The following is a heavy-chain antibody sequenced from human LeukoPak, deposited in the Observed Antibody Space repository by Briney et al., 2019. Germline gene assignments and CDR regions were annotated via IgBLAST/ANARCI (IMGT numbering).Heavy chain of an antibody. CDR1: GGSISYYY. V-gene: IGHV4-4*07. CDR3: ARMTSSGWYAAGYYFDY. Sequence: SETLSLTCTVSGGSISYYYWSWIRQPAGKGLEWIGRIYTSGTTNYNPSLKSRVTISVDTSKNQFSLRMSSVTAADTAVYYCARMTSSGWYAAGYYFDYWGQGTLVTVSS. D-gene: IGHD6-19*01. CDR2: IYTSGTT. J-gene: IGHJ4*02.